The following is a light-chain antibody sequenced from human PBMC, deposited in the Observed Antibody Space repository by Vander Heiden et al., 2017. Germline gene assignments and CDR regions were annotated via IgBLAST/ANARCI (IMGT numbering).Light chain of an antibody. J-gene: IGLJ2*01. Sequence: QSVLTQPPSVSGAPGQRVTISCTGSSSNIGAGYDVHWYQQVPGTAPKLRIYGNNNRPSGVPDRFSGSKSGTSASLAITGLQAEDEADYYCQSYDSSLSAYVVFGGGTKLTVL. CDR1: SSNIGAGYD. CDR2: GNN. CDR3: QSYDSSLSAYVV. V-gene: IGLV1-40*01.